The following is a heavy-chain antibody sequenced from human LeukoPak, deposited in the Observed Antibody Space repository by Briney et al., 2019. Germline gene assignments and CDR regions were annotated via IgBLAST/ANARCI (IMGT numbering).Heavy chain of an antibody. CDR1: GGSISSSTHY. Sequence: SETLSLTCTLSGGSISSSTHYWGWIRQPPGKGLEWIRNLYYSGTTYDDPSLKGRVTISVDTSKNQFYLKLSPLIAADTAVYYCALLWLTQLGFYSRGQGALVTV. CDR3: ALLWLTQLGFYS. D-gene: IGHD3-10*01. J-gene: IGHJ4*02. CDR2: LYYSGTT. V-gene: IGHV4-39*01.